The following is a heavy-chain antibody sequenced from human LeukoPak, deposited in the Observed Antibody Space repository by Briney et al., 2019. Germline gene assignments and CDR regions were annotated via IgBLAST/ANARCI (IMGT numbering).Heavy chain of an antibody. CDR1: GFTFSNYG. CDR3: AKSVLSGYFDY. CDR2: ISYGGSNE. D-gene: IGHD3-9*01. Sequence: GGSLRLSCAASGFTFSNYGMHWVRQAPGKGLEWVAVISYGGSNEYYADSVKGRFTISRDNSKNTLYLQMNSLRAEDTAVYYCAKSVLSGYFDYWGQGTLVTVAS. J-gene: IGHJ4*02. V-gene: IGHV3-30*18.